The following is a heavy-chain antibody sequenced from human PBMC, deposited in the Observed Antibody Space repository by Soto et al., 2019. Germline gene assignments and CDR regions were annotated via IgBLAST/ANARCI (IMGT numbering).Heavy chain of an antibody. CDR3: ARSGSGSLNWFAP. V-gene: IGHV4-38-2*01. Sequence: SETPSLTCAVSGYSISSGYYWGWIRQPPGKGLEWIGSIYHSGSTYYNPSLKSRVTISVDTSKNQFSLKLSSVTAADTAVYYCARSGSGSLNWFAPWGQGTLVTVSS. J-gene: IGHJ5*02. CDR2: IYHSGST. D-gene: IGHD3-10*01. CDR1: GYSISSGYY.